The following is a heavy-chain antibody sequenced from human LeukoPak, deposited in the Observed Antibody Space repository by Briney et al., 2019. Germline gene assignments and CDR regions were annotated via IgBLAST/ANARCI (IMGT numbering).Heavy chain of an antibody. CDR1: AGTFSSYA. CDR3: ARDRAYSTFDY. CDR2: IIHIFGTA. V-gene: IGHV1-69*05. J-gene: IGHJ4*02. D-gene: IGHD3-16*01. Sequence: SVKVSFKASAGTFSSYAISWVRQAPGQGLEWMGRIIHIFGTAHCAQKLQGRVTITTDESTSTAYMELSSLRAEDTAVYYCARDRAYSTFDYWGQGTLVTVSS.